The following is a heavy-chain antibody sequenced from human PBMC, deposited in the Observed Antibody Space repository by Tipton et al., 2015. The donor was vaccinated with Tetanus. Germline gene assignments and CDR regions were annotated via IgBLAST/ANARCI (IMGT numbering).Heavy chain of an antibody. Sequence: QVQLVQSGAEPKKPGASVKVSCTASGYTFTGYYMYWVRQAPGQGLEWVGWIDPNSGDTIYAQNFQGRVTMTRDTSISTVYMELSRLRSDDTAVYYCARDRGDYIYYGMDVWGPGTTVTVSS. J-gene: IGHJ6*02. CDR1: GYTFTGYY. V-gene: IGHV1-2*02. D-gene: IGHD3-22*01. CDR2: IDPNSGDT. CDR3: ARDRGDYIYYGMDV.